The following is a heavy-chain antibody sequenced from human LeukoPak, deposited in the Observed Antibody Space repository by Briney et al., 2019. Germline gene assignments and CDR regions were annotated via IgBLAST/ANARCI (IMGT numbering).Heavy chain of an antibody. J-gene: IGHJ4*02. CDR2: ISTSTSTI. CDR3: ARDQWVTTGRYDY. Sequence: GGSLRLSCAASGFTFSDYSMNWVRQAPGKGLEWVSYISTSTSTIYYADSVQGRITISRDNARNSLYLQMNSLRAEDTAVYYCARDQWVTTGRYDYWGQGTLVTVSS. V-gene: IGHV3-48*01. D-gene: IGHD4-17*01. CDR1: GFTFSDYS.